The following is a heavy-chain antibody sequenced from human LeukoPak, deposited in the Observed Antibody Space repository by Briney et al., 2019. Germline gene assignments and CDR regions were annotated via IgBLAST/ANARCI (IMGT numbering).Heavy chain of an antibody. J-gene: IGHJ4*02. CDR3: ARAIRYYYDSSGYYLDY. Sequence: ASVKVSSKASGYTFTSYYMHWVRQAPGQGLEWMGIINPSGGSTSYAQKFQGRVTMTRDTSTSTVYMELSSLRSEDTAVYYCARAIRYYYDSSGYYLDYWGQGTLVTVSS. CDR2: INPSGGST. CDR1: GYTFTSYY. D-gene: IGHD3-22*01. V-gene: IGHV1-46*01.